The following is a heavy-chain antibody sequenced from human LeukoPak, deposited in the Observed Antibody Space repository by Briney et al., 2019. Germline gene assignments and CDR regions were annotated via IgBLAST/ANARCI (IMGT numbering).Heavy chain of an antibody. J-gene: IGHJ4*02. CDR1: GFTFSSYW. D-gene: IGHD2-2*01. Sequence: GGSLRLSCAASGFTFSSYWMSWVRQAPGKGLEWVANIKQDGSEKYYVDSVKGRFTISRDNAKNSLYPQMNSLRAEDTAVYYCATDSWDIVVVPAAMPLFDYWGQGTLVTVSS. CDR2: IKQDGSEK. CDR3: ATDSWDIVVVPAAMPLFDY. V-gene: IGHV3-7*03.